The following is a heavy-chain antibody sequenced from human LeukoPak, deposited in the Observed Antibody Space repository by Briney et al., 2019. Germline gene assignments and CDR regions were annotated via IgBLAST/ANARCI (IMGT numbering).Heavy chain of an antibody. CDR1: GFTFSSYE. V-gene: IGHV3-48*03. Sequence: GGSLRLSCAASGFTFSSYEMHWVRQPPGKGLEWVSYISSSDSTIYYADSVKGRFTISRDNAKNSLYLQMNSLRAEDTAFYYCARDLYYYDSSGYYLGYWGQGTLVTVSS. CDR2: ISSSDSTI. D-gene: IGHD3-22*01. CDR3: ARDLYYYDSSGYYLGY. J-gene: IGHJ4*02.